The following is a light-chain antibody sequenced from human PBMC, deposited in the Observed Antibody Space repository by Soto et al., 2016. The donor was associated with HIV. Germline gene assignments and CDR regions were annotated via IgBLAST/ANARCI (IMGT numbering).Light chain of an antibody. CDR1: NIGSRS. CDR3: QVSDRSTDPPNWV. J-gene: IGLJ3*02. CDR2: DDV. V-gene: IGLV3-21*04. Sequence: SYGLTQPPSVSLVPGETARITCGGDNIGSRSLHWYRQKPGQAPVLVIYDDVVRPSTIPERFSGSNSGNTAVLTITRVEAGDEADYYCQVSDRSTDPPNWVFGGGTKPTVL.